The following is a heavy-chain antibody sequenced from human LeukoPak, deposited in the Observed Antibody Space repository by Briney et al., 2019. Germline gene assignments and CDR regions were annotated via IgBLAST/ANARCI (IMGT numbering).Heavy chain of an antibody. CDR1: GGSISSYY. CDR2: IYYSGST. J-gene: IGHJ4*02. Sequence: SETLSLTCTVSGGSISSYYWSWIRQPPGKGLEWIGYIYYSGSTNYNPSLKSRVTISVDTSKNQFSLKLSSVAAADTAVYYCARGPVAAAGITFDYWGQGTLVTVSS. V-gene: IGHV4-59*12. CDR3: ARGPVAAAGITFDY. D-gene: IGHD6-13*01.